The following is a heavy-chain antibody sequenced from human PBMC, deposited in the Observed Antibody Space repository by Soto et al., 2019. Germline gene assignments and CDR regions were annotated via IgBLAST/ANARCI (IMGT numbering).Heavy chain of an antibody. V-gene: IGHV4-59*04. CDR1: GGSISSYY. D-gene: IGHD6-6*01. Sequence: PSETLSLTCTVSGGSISSYYWSWIRQPPGKGLEWIGSIYYSGSTYFNPSLNSRVTMSVDTSKSQFSLKLSSVTAADTAVYYCARVISSSSSLGLRYYYYGMDVWGQGTTVTVSS. J-gene: IGHJ6*02. CDR2: IYYSGST. CDR3: ARVISSSSSLGLRYYYYGMDV.